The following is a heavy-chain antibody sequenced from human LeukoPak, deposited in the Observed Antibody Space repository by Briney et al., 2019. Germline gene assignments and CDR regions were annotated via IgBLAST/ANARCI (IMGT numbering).Heavy chain of an antibody. CDR1: GGTISSYY. Sequence: SETLSLTCTVSGGTISSYYWSWIRQPPGKGLEWIGSIYHSGSTYYNPSLKSRVTISVDTSKNQFSLKLSSVTAADTAVYYCARLIYGGNPNDAFDIWGQGTMVTVSS. V-gene: IGHV4-59*08. D-gene: IGHD4-23*01. CDR3: ARLIYGGNPNDAFDI. J-gene: IGHJ3*02. CDR2: IYHSGST.